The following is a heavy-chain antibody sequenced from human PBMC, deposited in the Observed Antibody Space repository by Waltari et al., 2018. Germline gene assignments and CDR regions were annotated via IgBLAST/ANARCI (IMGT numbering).Heavy chain of an antibody. J-gene: IGHJ3*02. CDR3: ARAEGIAAAGTGPDAFDI. V-gene: IGHV4-34*11. Sequence: QVQLQQWGAGLLKPSETLSLTCAVYGGSFSGYYWSWIRQPPGKGLEWIGYIYYSGSTNYNPSLKSRVTISVDTSKNQFSLKLSSVTAADTAVYYCARAEGIAAAGTGPDAFDIWGQGTMVTVSS. CDR2: IYYSGST. CDR1: GGSFSGYY. D-gene: IGHD6-13*01.